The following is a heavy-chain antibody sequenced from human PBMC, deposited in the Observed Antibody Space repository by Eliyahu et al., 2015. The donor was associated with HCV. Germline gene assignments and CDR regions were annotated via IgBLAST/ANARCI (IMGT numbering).Heavy chain of an antibody. CDR2: IKQDGSEK. CDR1: GFTFSVXW. V-gene: IGHV3-7*04. CDR3: ARDLGCSSTSCYYYYYGMDV. J-gene: IGHJ6*02. Sequence: EVQLVESGGGLVQPGGSLRLSCAASGFTFSVXWMXWVRQGPGKGLGWVANIKQDGSEKYYVDSVKGRFTISRDNAKNSLYLQMNSLRAEDTAVYYCARDLGCSSTSCYYYYYGMDVWGQGTTVTVSS. D-gene: IGHD2-2*01.